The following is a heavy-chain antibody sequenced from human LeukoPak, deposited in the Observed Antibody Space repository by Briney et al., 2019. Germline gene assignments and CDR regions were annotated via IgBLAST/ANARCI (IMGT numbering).Heavy chain of an antibody. CDR3: ARARGTTGTTRIAFDI. D-gene: IGHD1-1*01. CDR1: GFTFNTYA. Sequence: GGSPRLSCAASGFTFNTYAMHWVRQAPGKGLEWVAVISYDGSTKYYADSVKGRFTISRDNSKNTVYLQMDSLRPEDTAVCYCARARGTTGTTRIAFDIWGKGTMVTVFS. J-gene: IGHJ3*02. V-gene: IGHV3-30-3*01. CDR2: ISYDGSTK.